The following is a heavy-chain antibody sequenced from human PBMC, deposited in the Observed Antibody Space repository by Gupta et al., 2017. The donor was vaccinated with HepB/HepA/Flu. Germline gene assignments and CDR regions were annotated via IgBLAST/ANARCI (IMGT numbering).Heavy chain of an antibody. D-gene: IGHD3-10*01. Sequence: QVQLVQSGTEVKQPGASVKVSCKASGCSFIGYSMHWARPAPGQGLEWMGWISPDSGDTKYAEKFQGWVTMTRDTSVSTAYMELRGQRFDDTAVYYCAKGGDFRSSNGAYYGSGSYLDVWGQGTTVIVSS. CDR2: ISPDSGDT. V-gene: IGHV1-2*04. CDR1: GCSFIGYS. CDR3: AKGGDFRSSNGAYYGSGSYLDV. J-gene: IGHJ6*02.